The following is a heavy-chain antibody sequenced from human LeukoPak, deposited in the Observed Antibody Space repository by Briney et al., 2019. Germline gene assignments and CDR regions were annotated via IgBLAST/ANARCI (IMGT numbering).Heavy chain of an antibody. CDR3: AKYCSRWLVRVSFDY. CDR1: GFTFSSYA. CDR2: ISGGGGST. Sequence: GGSLRLSCAASGFTFSSYAMSWVRQAPGKGLEWVSAISGGGGSTYYADSVKGRFTISRDNSKNTLCLQMNSLRAEDTAVYYCAKYCSRWLVRVSFDYWGQGNLVTVSS. D-gene: IGHD6-19*01. J-gene: IGHJ4*02. V-gene: IGHV3-23*01.